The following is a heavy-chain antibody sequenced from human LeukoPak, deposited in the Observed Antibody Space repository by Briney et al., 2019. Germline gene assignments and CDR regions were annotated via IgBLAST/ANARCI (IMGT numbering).Heavy chain of an antibody. CDR3: ARSKRGNWFDP. CDR2: ISSSSSTI. Sequence: GGSLRLSCAASGFSFSDHHMNWVRQAPGKGLEWVSYISSSSSTIYYADSVKGRFTISRDNAKNSLYLQMNSLRAEDTAVYYCARSKRGNWFDPWGQGTLVTVSS. J-gene: IGHJ5*02. V-gene: IGHV3-48*04. CDR1: GFSFSDHH.